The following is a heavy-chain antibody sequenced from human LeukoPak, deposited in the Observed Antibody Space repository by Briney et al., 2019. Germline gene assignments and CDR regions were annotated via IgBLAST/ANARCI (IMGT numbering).Heavy chain of an antibody. CDR1: RYTLTELS. CDR3: ATQHVLRYFDPAWGLHAFDI. CDR2: FDPEDGET. D-gene: IGHD3-9*01. V-gene: IGHV1-24*01. Sequence: ASVKVSCKVSRYTLTELSMHWVRQAPGKGLEWMGGFDPEDGETIYAQKFQGRVTMTEDTSTDTAYMELSSLRSEDTAVYYCATQHVLRYFDPAWGLHAFDIWGQGTMVTVSS. J-gene: IGHJ3*02.